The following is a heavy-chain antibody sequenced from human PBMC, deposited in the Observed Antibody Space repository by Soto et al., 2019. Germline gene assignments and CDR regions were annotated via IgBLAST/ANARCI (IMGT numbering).Heavy chain of an antibody. V-gene: IGHV3-30*18. CDR3: ANIRNVVYAHNAY. CDR2: ISYDGSNK. J-gene: IGHJ4*02. CDR1: GFTFGSYG. Sequence: PGGSLRLSCAASGFTFGSYGMHWVRQAPGKGLGWVAVISYDGSNKYYADSVRGRFTISRDNSNNMLYPQMNSLRAEDTAVYYCANIRNVVYAHNAYWGQGTLVTVS. D-gene: IGHD2-8*02.